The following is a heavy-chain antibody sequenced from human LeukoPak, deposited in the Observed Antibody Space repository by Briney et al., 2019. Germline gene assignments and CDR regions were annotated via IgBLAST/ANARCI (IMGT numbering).Heavy chain of an antibody. J-gene: IGHJ4*02. D-gene: IGHD6-19*01. CDR1: GFTFSSYS. Sequence: GGSLRLSCAAPGFTFSSYSMNWVRQAPGKGLEWVSSISSSSSYIYYADSVKGRFTISRDNAKNSLYLQMNSLRAEDTAVYYCARRIAVAGIDYWGQGTLVTVSS. CDR2: ISSSSSYI. V-gene: IGHV3-21*01. CDR3: ARRIAVAGIDY.